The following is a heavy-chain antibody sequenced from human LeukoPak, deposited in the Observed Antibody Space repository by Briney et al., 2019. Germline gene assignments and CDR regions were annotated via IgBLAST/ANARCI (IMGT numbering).Heavy chain of an antibody. CDR1: GFTFDDYA. V-gene: IGHV3-9*01. CDR2: ISWNSGSI. Sequence: GGSLRLSCAASGFTFDDYAMHWVRQAPGKGLEWVSGISWNSGSIGYADSVKGRFTISRDNAKNSLYLQMNSLRAEDTAVYYCARDLFLSGYYNYFDYWGQGTLVTVSS. D-gene: IGHD3-3*01. J-gene: IGHJ4*02. CDR3: ARDLFLSGYYNYFDY.